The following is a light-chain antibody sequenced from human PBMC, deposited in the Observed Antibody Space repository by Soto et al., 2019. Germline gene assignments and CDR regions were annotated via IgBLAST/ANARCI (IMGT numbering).Light chain of an antibody. CDR1: QTIRSNY. J-gene: IGKJ1*01. Sequence: ETVLTQSPATLSLSPGERATLSCRASQTIRSNYLAWYRQTPGQAPRLLIYGASNRAAGIAGRFSGSGSGTEFTLIISRLEPEDFALYYCQQYGSSPWTFGQGTKLEIK. CDR2: GAS. CDR3: QQYGSSPWT. V-gene: IGKV3-20*01.